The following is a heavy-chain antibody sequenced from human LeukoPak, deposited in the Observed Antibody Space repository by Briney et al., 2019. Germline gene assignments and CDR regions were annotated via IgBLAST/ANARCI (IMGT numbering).Heavy chain of an antibody. CDR3: ARHNKGYSYGYASGYYYYYMDV. Sequence: GESLQISCQGSGYSFTSYWIGWVRQLPGKGLEWMGIIYPGDSDTRYSPSFQGQVTISADKSISTAYLQWSSLKASDTAMYYCARHNKGYSYGYASGYYYYYMDVWGKGTTVTVSS. J-gene: IGHJ6*03. CDR1: GYSFTSYW. CDR2: IYPGDSDT. D-gene: IGHD5-18*01. V-gene: IGHV5-51*01.